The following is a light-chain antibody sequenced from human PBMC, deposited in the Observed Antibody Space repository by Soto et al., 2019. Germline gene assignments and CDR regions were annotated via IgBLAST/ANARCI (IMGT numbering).Light chain of an antibody. CDR1: SSNIGAGYV. Sequence: QAVLTQPPSVSGAPGQRVTISCTGSSSNIGAGYVVHWYQQLPGTAPKLLIYGNSNRPSGVPDRFSGSKSGTSASLAITGLQAEDEADYYCQSYDNSLSWVFGGGTKLTV. CDR3: QSYDNSLSWV. CDR2: GNS. J-gene: IGLJ3*02. V-gene: IGLV1-40*01.